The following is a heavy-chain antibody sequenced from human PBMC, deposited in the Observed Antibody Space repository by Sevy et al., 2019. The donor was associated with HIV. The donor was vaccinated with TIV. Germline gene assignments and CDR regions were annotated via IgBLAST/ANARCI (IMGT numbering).Heavy chain of an antibody. Sequence: SETLSLTCTVSGGSISSSSYYWAWIRQPPGKGLEWIGSIYYSGSTYYNPSLKSRVTISVDTSKNQFSLKLSSVTAADTAVYYCARLSGITMIVVVLDAFDIWGQGTMVTVSS. CDR2: IYYSGST. J-gene: IGHJ3*02. CDR1: GGSISSSSYY. D-gene: IGHD3-22*01. V-gene: IGHV4-39*01. CDR3: ARLSGITMIVVVLDAFDI.